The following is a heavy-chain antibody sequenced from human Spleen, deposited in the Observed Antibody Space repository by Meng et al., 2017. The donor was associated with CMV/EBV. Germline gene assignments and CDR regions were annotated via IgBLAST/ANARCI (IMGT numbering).Heavy chain of an antibody. CDR3: ARRGTTIFGNNWFDP. CDR2: ISTSGNST. D-gene: IGHD3-3*01. J-gene: IGHJ5*02. Sequence: SGVTFTDYYMNWFRQAPGKGLEWLSYISTSGNSTYYADSVKGRFTISRDNARNSLFLQMNSLRLEDTAVYYCARRGTTIFGNNWFDPWGQGTLVTVSS. V-gene: IGHV3-11*01. CDR1: GVTFTDYY.